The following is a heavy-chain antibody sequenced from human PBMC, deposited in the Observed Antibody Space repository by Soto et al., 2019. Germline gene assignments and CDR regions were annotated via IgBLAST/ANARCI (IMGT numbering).Heavy chain of an antibody. Sequence: SVKVSCKASGGTFSSYTISWVRQAPGQGLEWMGRIIPILGIANYAQKFQGRVTITADKSTSTAYMELSSLRSEDTAVYYCARSDCSGGSCYGAPFDYWGQGTLVTVSS. CDR2: IIPILGIA. J-gene: IGHJ4*02. CDR1: GGTFSSYT. CDR3: ARSDCSGGSCYGAPFDY. V-gene: IGHV1-69*02. D-gene: IGHD2-15*01.